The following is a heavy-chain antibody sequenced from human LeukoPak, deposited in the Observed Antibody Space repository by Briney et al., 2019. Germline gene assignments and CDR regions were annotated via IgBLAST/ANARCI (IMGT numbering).Heavy chain of an antibody. V-gene: IGHV1-46*01. CDR2: IHPSGSST. D-gene: IGHD1-20*01. CDR3: ARDGITGTIAWDY. Sequence: ASVKVSCKASGYTFTSYYMHWVRQAPGQGLEWMGIIHPSGSSTSFAQKFQGRVTMTTDMSTRTVYMELSSLSFEDTAVYHCARDGITGTIAWDYWGQGTLVTVSS. J-gene: IGHJ4*02. CDR1: GYTFTSYY.